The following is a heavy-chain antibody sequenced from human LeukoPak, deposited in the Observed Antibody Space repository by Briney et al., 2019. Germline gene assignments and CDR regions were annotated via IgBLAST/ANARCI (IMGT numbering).Heavy chain of an antibody. V-gene: IGHV3-30-3*01. CDR2: VSSGGDNH. CDR3: VRESRPGGAMGLYHNLDY. D-gene: IGHD1-1*01. J-gene: IGHJ4*02. Sequence: GGSLGLSCEASGFTFSYYPMHWVRKAPGKGLEWVAVVSSGGDNHEYADSVKGRFTISRDNTKNLLFLEMNNLRGDDTAIYYCVRESRPGGAMGLYHNLDYWGQGTLVAVSS. CDR1: GFTFSYYP.